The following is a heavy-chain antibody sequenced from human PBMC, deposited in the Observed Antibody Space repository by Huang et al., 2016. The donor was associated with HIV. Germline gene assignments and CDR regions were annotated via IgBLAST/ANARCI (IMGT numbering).Heavy chain of an antibody. J-gene: IGHJ3*01. V-gene: IGHV3-30*02. CDR2: IRYDGNND. Sequence: QVRLVESGGGVVQPGASLTLAWSGSGFPVRALGMDWVRQAPGKGLEWVSFIRYDGNNDYLIGSVKGRFTISRDNSNNTLDLRMNSLRPEDTAVYYCVKERGSSRARSSFDFWGQGTSVIVSS. CDR3: VKERGSSRARSSFDF. CDR1: GFPVRALG. D-gene: IGHD6-13*01.